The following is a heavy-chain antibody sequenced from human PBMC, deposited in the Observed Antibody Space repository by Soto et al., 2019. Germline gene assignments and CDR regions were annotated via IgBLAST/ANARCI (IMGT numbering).Heavy chain of an antibody. D-gene: IGHD6-19*01. V-gene: IGHV3-23*01. CDR1: GFTFSSYA. CDR2: ISGSGGST. CDR3: AKYSSGWYLIDY. J-gene: IGHJ4*02. Sequence: PGGSLRLSCAASGFTFSSYAMSWVRQAPGKGLEWVSAISGSGGSTYYADSVKGRFTISRDNSKNTLYLQMNSLRVEDTAVYYCAKYSSGWYLIDYWGQGTLVTVSS.